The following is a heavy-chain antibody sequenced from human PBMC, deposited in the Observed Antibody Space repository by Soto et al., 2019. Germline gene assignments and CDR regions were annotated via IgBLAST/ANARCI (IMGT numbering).Heavy chain of an antibody. J-gene: IGHJ4*02. CDR1: GFTFSSYS. CDR2: ISSSSSTI. CDR3: ASGHDNRSQRQY. Sequence: EVQLVESGGGLVQPGGSLRLSCAASGFTFSSYSMNWVRQAPGKGLEWVSYISSSSSTIYYADSVKGRFTISRDNAKNSLYLQMNRLRAEDTAVYYCASGHDNRSQRQYWGQGTLVTVSS. V-gene: IGHV3-48*01. D-gene: IGHD3-9*01.